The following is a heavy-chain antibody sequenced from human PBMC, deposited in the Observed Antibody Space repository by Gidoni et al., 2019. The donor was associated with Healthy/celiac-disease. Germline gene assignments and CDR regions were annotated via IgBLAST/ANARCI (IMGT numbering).Heavy chain of an antibody. J-gene: IGHJ6*02. CDR3: ARDRRWLHQVGMDV. Sequence: QVQLVESGGGVVQPGRSLRLSCAASGFTFSSYAMHWVRQAPGKGLEWVAVISYDGSNKYYADSVKGRFTISRDNTKNTLYLQMNSLRAEETAVYYCARDRRWLHQVGMDVWGQGTTVTVSS. D-gene: IGHD5-12*01. CDR2: ISYDGSNK. CDR1: GFTFSSYA. V-gene: IGHV3-30-3*01.